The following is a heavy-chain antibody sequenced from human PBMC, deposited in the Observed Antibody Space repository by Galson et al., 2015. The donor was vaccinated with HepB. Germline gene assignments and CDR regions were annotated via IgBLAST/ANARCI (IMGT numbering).Heavy chain of an antibody. CDR1: GFTFSSYA. CDR2: ISGSGGST. V-gene: IGHV3-23*01. J-gene: IGHJ4*02. Sequence: SLRLSCAASGFTFSSYAMSWVRQAPGKGLEWVSAISGSGGSTYYADSVKGRFTISRDNSKNTLYLQMNSLRAEDTAVYYCAKLHYYDSSGYYGDYWGQGTLVTVSS. CDR3: AKLHYYDSSGYYGDY. D-gene: IGHD3-22*01.